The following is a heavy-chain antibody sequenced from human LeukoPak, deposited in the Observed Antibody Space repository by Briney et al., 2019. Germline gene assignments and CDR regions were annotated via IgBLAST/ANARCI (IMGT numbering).Heavy chain of an antibody. Sequence: SETLSLTCAVYGGSFSGYYWSWIRQPPGKGLEWIGEINHSGNTNYNPSLKSRVTISVDTSKNQFSLNLSSVTAADTAVYYCARLIEYSSSIDYWGQGTLVTVSS. CDR3: ARLIEYSSSIDY. CDR1: GGSFSGYY. D-gene: IGHD6-6*01. V-gene: IGHV4-34*01. J-gene: IGHJ4*02. CDR2: INHSGNT.